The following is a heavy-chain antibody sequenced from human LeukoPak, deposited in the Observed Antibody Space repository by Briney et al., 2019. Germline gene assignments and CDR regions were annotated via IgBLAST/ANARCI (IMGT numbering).Heavy chain of an antibody. CDR1: GGSFTPYY. CDR3: ARGLSSDWVDY. CDR2: VHHSGKT. D-gene: IGHD2-21*02. Sequence: SETLSLTCAVYGGSFTPYYWTWIRQPPGKGLEWIGEVHHSGKTSYKPSLRSRLTISLDTSKNQFSLNLISVTAADTAVYYCARGLSSDWVDYWGQGTLVTVSS. J-gene: IGHJ4*02. V-gene: IGHV4-34*01.